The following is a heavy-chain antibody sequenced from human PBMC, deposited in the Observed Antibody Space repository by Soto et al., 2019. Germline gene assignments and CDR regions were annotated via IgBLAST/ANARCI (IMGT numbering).Heavy chain of an antibody. CDR3: AKDFTPDGYWDFDY. CDR1: GFTLTSCA. J-gene: IGHJ4*02. Sequence: PGGSLRLSCAASGFTLTSCAMSWVRQTPGKGLEWVSALRQTGSGTFYADSVKGRFTISRDNSQNTVYLQMNNLRAEDTAVYYCAKDFTPDGYWDFDYWGQGTLVTVSS. D-gene: IGHD4-17*01. CDR2: LRQTGSGT. V-gene: IGHV3-23*01.